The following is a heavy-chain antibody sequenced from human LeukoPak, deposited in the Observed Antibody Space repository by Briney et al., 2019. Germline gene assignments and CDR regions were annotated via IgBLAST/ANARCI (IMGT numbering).Heavy chain of an antibody. J-gene: IGHJ4*02. CDR2: ISGSGSYM. Sequence: PGGSLRLSRAASGYIFSNYNMHWVRQAPGKGLEWVSSISGSGSYMYYVDSLKGRFTISRDNAKNSLYLQINSLAAEDTAVYYCATEGAVTVRAFDYWGQGTLVTVSS. CDR1: GYIFSNYN. D-gene: IGHD3-10*02. V-gene: IGHV3-21*01. CDR3: ATEGAVTVRAFDY.